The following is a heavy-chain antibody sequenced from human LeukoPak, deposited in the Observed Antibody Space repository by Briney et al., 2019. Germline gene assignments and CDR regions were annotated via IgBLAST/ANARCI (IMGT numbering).Heavy chain of an antibody. V-gene: IGHV3-74*01. CDR2: INIDGSSI. CDR1: GFTFSNYW. D-gene: IGHD2-2*01. J-gene: IGHJ6*03. Sequence: GGSLRLSCAASGFTFSNYWMHWVRQAPGKGLVWVSRINIDGSSISYADSVKGRFTISRDNAKNTLYLRMNSLRAEDTAVYYCARVSIPTAHMDVWGKGTTVTVSS. CDR3: ARVSIPTAHMDV.